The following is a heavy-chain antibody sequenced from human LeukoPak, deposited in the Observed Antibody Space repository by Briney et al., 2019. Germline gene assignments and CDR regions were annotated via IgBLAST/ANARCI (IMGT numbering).Heavy chain of an antibody. CDR2: INPSAGSI. Sequence: ASVKVSCKASGYTFTSYYVNWVRQAPGQGLEWMGIINPSAGSISYAQKFQGRVTMTRDTSTSTVYIELSSLRSEDTAVYYCARRDFFYGSGSYGLDYWGQGTLLIVSS. D-gene: IGHD3-10*01. J-gene: IGHJ4*02. CDR1: GYTFTSYY. CDR3: ARRDFFYGSGSYGLDY. V-gene: IGHV1-46*01.